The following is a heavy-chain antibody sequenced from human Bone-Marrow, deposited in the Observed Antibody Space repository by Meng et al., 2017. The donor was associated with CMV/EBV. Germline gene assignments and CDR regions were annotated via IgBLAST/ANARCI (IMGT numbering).Heavy chain of an antibody. V-gene: IGHV3-30*04. Sequence: GESLKISCAASGFTFSSYAMHWVRQAPGKGLEWVAVISYDGSNKYYADSVKGRFTISRDNSKNTLYLQMNSLRAEDTAVYYCVRGRNYYDISGYLDYWGQGTLVTVSS. D-gene: IGHD3-22*01. CDR3: VRGRNYYDISGYLDY. CDR1: GFTFSSYA. CDR2: ISYDGSNK. J-gene: IGHJ4*02.